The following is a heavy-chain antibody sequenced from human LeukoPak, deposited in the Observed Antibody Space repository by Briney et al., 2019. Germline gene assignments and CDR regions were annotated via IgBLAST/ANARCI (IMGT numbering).Heavy chain of an antibody. Sequence: PSETLSLTCTVSGGSINNGGYYWSWIRQHPGKGLEWIGYIYYSGSSYYNPSLQSRVAMSVDRSKNQFSVRLSSMTAADTAVYYCARLGGDYGGYYFDYWGQGTLVTVSS. CDR1: GGSINNGGYY. CDR3: ARLGGDYGGYYFDY. J-gene: IGHJ4*02. D-gene: IGHD4-17*01. V-gene: IGHV4-31*03. CDR2: IYYSGSS.